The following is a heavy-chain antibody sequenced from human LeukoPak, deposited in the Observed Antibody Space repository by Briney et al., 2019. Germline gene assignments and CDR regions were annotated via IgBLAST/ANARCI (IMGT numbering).Heavy chain of an antibody. CDR2: IYYSGST. J-gene: IGHJ4*02. CDR1: GGSISSYY. V-gene: IGHV4-59*01. D-gene: IGHD6-13*01. CDR3: ARGFIAAAGRQIDY. Sequence: SETLSLTCTVSGGSISSYYWSWIRQPPGKGLEWIGYIYYSGSTNYNPSLKSRVTISVDTSKNQFSLKLSSVTAADTAVYYCARGFIAAAGRQIDYWGQGTLVTVSS.